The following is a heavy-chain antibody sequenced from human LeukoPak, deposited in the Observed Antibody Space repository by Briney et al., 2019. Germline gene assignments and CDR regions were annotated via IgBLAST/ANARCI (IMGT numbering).Heavy chain of an antibody. D-gene: IGHD2-15*01. J-gene: IGHJ4*02. CDR3: ARDRCRGGSCYFDY. CDR2: ISYDGSNK. CDR1: GFTFSSYA. V-gene: IGHV3-30-3*01. Sequence: GGSLRLSCEASGFTFSSYAMHWVRQDPGKGLEWVAVISYDGSNKYYADSVKGRFTISRDNSKNTLYLQMNSLRAEDTAVYYCARDRCRGGSCYFDYWGQGTLVTVSS.